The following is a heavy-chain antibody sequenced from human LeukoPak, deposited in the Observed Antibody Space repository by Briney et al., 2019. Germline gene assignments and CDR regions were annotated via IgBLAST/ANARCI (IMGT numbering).Heavy chain of an antibody. V-gene: IGHV1-2*02. J-gene: IGHJ4*02. CDR2: INPNSGGT. CDR3: ARDGAWWELLPLPHY. Sequence: GASVKVSCKASGYTFTGYYMHWVRQAPGQGLEWMGWINPNSGGTNYAQKFQGRVTMTRDTSISTAYMELSRLRSDDTAVYYCARDGAWWELLPLPHYWGQGTLVTVSS. D-gene: IGHD1-26*01. CDR1: GYTFTGYY.